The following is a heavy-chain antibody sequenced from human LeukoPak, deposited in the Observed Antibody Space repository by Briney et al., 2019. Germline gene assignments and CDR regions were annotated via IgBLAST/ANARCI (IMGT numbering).Heavy chain of an antibody. J-gene: IGHJ1*01. D-gene: IGHD2-15*01. CDR3: ARSGYCSGGSCNPVYFQL. Sequence: AGGSLRLSCAASGFTFSSYGMSWVRQAPGKGLEWVANIKQDGSEKYYVDSVKGRFTISRDNAKNSLYLQMNSLRAEDTAVYYCARSGYCSGGSCNPVYFQLWGQGTLVTVSS. CDR1: GFTFSSYG. V-gene: IGHV3-7*01. CDR2: IKQDGSEK.